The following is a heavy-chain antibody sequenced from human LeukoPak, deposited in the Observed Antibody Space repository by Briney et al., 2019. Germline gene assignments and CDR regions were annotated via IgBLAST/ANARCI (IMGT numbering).Heavy chain of an antibody. CDR2: VSPSGDIT. CDR1: GFTFSTYG. V-gene: IGHV3-23*01. J-gene: IGHJ2*01. Sequence: GGSLRLSCAASGFTFSTYGMNWVRQAPGKGLEWVSGVSPSGDITYYADSVKGRFTISRDNAKNSLYLQMNSLRAEDTAVYYCARGPTIHWYFDLWGRGTLVTVSS. D-gene: IGHD1-26*01. CDR3: ARGPTIHWYFDL.